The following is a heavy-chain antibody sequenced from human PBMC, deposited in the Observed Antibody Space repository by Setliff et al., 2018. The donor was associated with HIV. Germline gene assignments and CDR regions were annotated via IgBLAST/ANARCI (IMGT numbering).Heavy chain of an antibody. V-gene: IGHV1-2*07. CDR2: IDTSTGCT. D-gene: IGHD2-2*01. CDR1: GYTFIAYY. CDR3: ARGPAPREPTATRYFDY. Sequence: ASVKVSCKASGYTFIAYYIHWVRQAPGKGLEWMGCIDTSTGCTSYAYRFKGRVTLTRDTSITTAYMEVTRMKSDDTAVYYCARGPAPREPTATRYFDYWGQGDLVTVSS. J-gene: IGHJ4*02.